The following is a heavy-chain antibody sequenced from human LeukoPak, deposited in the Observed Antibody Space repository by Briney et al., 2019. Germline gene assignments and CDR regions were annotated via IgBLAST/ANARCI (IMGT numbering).Heavy chain of an antibody. CDR3: AKDYWDTAMVPDAFDI. D-gene: IGHD5-18*01. CDR2: ISSSNI. J-gene: IGHJ3*02. Sequence: PGGSLRLSCAASGFTFSSYSMNWVRQAPGKGLEWVSSISSSNIYYADSVKGRFTISRDNAKNSLYLQMNSLRAEDTAVYYCAKDYWDTAMVPDAFDIWGQGTMVTVSS. V-gene: IGHV3-21*01. CDR1: GFTFSSYS.